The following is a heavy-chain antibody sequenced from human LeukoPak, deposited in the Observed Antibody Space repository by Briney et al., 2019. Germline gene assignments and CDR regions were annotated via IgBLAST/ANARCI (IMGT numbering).Heavy chain of an antibody. Sequence: SVKVSCKASGGTFSSYAISWVRQAPGQGLEWMGGIMPIFGTANYAQKFQGRVTITADESTSTAYMELSSLRSEDTAVYYCARPTYLWSGYPLDYWGQGTLVTVSS. D-gene: IGHD3-3*01. J-gene: IGHJ4*02. V-gene: IGHV1-69*13. CDR3: ARPTYLWSGYPLDY. CDR2: IMPIFGTA. CDR1: GGTFSSYA.